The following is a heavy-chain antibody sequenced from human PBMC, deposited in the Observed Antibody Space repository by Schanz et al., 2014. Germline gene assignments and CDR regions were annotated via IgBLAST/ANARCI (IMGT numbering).Heavy chain of an antibody. CDR2: ISFSGNTI. Sequence: EVQLVESGGGLVRPGGSLRLSCTTSGLIFSTYTLNWVRQAPGKGLEWISYISFSGNTIYYADSVKGRFTISRDNSKNTLYLQMNSLRAEDTAVYFCTSEAHNHDGLRSYSNVWGQGTLVTVTS. CDR3: TSEAHNHDGLRSYSNV. V-gene: IGHV3-48*01. D-gene: IGHD3-10*01. J-gene: IGHJ4*02. CDR1: GLIFSTYT.